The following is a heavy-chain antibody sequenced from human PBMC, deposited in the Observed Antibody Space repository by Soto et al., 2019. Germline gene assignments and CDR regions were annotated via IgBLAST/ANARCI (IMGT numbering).Heavy chain of an antibody. CDR3: AKGPTYYDFWSGLFPDFDY. Sequence: PGGSLSLSCAASGFTFSSYGMHWVRRAPGKGLEWVAVISYDGSNKYYADSVKGRFTISRDNSKNTLYLQMNSLRAEDTAVYYCAKGPTYYDFWSGLFPDFDYWGQGTLVTVSS. CDR1: GFTFSSYG. D-gene: IGHD3-3*01. V-gene: IGHV3-30*18. J-gene: IGHJ4*02. CDR2: ISYDGSNK.